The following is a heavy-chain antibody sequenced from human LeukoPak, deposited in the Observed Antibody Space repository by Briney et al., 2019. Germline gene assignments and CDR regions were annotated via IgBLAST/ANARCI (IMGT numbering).Heavy chain of an antibody. CDR2: INPSGGST. D-gene: IGHD4-17*01. V-gene: IGHV1-46*01. J-gene: IGHJ4*02. CDR3: ARLNYGDYLIDY. CDR1: GYTFTSYY. Sequence: GASVKVSCKASGYTFTSYYMHWVRQAPGQGLEWMGIINPSGGSTSYAQKFQGRVTMTRDTSTSTVYMELSSLRSEDTAVCYCARLNYGDYLIDYWGQGTLVTVSS.